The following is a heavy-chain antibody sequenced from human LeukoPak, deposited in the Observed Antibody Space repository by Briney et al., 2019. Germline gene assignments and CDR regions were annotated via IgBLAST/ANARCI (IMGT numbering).Heavy chain of an antibody. CDR3: ATDSIGIAAAGALGWFDP. V-gene: IGHV1-69*01. CDR1: GGSFSSYA. J-gene: IGHJ5*02. CDR2: IIPIFGTA. Sequence: SVKVSCKASGGSFSSYAISWVRQAPGQGLEWMGGIIPIFGTANHVQKFQGRVTITADESTNTAYMELSSLRSEDTALYHCATDSIGIAAAGALGWFDPWGQGTLVTVSS. D-gene: IGHD6-13*01.